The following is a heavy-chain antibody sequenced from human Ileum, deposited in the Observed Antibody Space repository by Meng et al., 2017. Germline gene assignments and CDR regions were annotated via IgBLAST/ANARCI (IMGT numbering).Heavy chain of an antibody. CDR2: IYYSGST. Sequence: GSLRLSCTVSGGSISSSSYYWGWIRQPPGKGLEWIGSIYYSGSTYYNPSLKSRVTISVDTSKNQFSLKLSSVTAADTAVYYCAREALYYYDSSGYYSMRKNDAFDIWGQGTMVTVSS. V-gene: IGHV4-39*07. D-gene: IGHD3-22*01. J-gene: IGHJ3*02. CDR1: GGSISSSSYY. CDR3: AREALYYYDSSGYYSMRKNDAFDI.